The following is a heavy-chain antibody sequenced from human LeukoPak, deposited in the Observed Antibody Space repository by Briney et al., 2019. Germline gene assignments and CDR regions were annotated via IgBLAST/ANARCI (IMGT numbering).Heavy chain of an antibody. CDR1: EFTFSHFA. D-gene: IGHD5-24*01. J-gene: IGHJ4*02. CDR2: VSSHGNDG. V-gene: IGHV3-30*01. CDR3: TRDAYNFNDFDY. Sequence: PGGSLRLSCAVSEFTFSHFAMHWVRQAPGKGLEWVAVVSSHGNDGYYAGSVKGRFTISRDNSKNTLYLQIDSLRAEDTAIYYCTRDAYNFNDFDYWGQGTLVTVSS.